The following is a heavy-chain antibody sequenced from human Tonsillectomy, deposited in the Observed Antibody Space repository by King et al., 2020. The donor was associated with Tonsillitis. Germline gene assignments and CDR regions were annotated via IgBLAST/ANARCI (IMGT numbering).Heavy chain of an antibody. V-gene: IGHV3-30*18. Sequence: VQLVESGGGVVQPGRSLRLSCAASGFTFSSYGMHWVRQAPGKGLEWVAVISYDGSNKYYADSVKGRFTISRDNSKNTLYLQMNSLRAEDTAVYYCAKYYYGSGRSLDYWGQGTLVTVSS. CDR3: AKYYYGSGRSLDY. CDR1: GFTFSSYG. CDR2: ISYDGSNK. J-gene: IGHJ4*02. D-gene: IGHD3-10*01.